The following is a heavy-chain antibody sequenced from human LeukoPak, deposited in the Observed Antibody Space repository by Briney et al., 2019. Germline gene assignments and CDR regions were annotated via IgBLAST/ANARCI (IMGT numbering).Heavy chain of an antibody. CDR3: AILVVPAAISAQDY. J-gene: IGHJ4*02. CDR2: IYHSGST. CDR1: GGSISSSNW. D-gene: IGHD2-2*02. V-gene: IGHV4-4*02. Sequence: SGTLSLTCAVSGGSISSSNWWSWVRQPPGKGLEWIGEIYHSGSTNYNPSLKSRVTISVDKSKNQFSLKLSPVTVADTAVYYCAILVVPAAISAQDYWGQGTLVTVSS.